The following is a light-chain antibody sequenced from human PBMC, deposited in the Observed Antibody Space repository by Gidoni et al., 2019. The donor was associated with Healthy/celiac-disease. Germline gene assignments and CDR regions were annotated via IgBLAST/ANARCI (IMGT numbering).Light chain of an antibody. CDR2: AAS. V-gene: IGKV1-39*01. Sequence: DIQMTQPPSSLSASVGDRVTITCRASPSISSSLNWYQQKPGKAPKLLIYAASSLQSGVPSRFSGSGSGTDFTLTISSLQPEDFATYYCQQSYSTPPYSFGQGTKLEIK. CDR3: QQSYSTPPYS. J-gene: IGKJ2*03. CDR1: PSISSS.